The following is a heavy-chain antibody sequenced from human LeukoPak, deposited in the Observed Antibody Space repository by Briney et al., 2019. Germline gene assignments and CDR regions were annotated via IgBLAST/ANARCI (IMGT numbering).Heavy chain of an antibody. J-gene: IGHJ4*02. Sequence: GGSLRLSCAASGFTFSSYAMSWVRQAPGKGLEWVSAISGSGGSTYYADSVKGRFTISRDNSKNTLYLQMNSLRAEDTAVYYCAKDCPFVVVPAAASTGWGQGTLVTVSS. D-gene: IGHD2-2*01. V-gene: IGHV3-23*01. CDR3: AKDCPFVVVPAAASTG. CDR2: ISGSGGST. CDR1: GFTFSSYA.